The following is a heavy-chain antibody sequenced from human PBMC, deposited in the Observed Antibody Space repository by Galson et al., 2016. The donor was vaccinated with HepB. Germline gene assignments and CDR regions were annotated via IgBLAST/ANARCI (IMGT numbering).Heavy chain of an antibody. CDR3: AREKSTSSWFGAFEI. J-gene: IGHJ3*02. CDR2: IDSSGSYV. V-gene: IGHV3-21*01. D-gene: IGHD3-10*01. Sequence: SLRLSCAASGFTLRSYSINWVRQAPGKGLEWVSSIDSSGSYVYYADSVKGRFAISRDDAKNSLSLQMNSLRAEDTAVYYCAREKSTSSWFGAFEIWGQGTVVSVSS. CDR1: GFTLRSYS.